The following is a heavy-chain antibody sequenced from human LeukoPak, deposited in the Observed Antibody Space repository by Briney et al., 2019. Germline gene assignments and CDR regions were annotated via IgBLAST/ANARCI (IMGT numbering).Heavy chain of an antibody. Sequence: PGGSLRLSYAASGFTFSSYAMSWVRQAPGKGLEWVSAISGSGGSTYYADSVKGRFTISRDNSKNTLYLQMNSLRAEDTAVYYCAKETIFGVDAYYFDYWGQGTLVSVSS. CDR1: GFTFSSYA. CDR2: ISGSGGST. J-gene: IGHJ4*02. D-gene: IGHD3-3*01. CDR3: AKETIFGVDAYYFDY. V-gene: IGHV3-23*01.